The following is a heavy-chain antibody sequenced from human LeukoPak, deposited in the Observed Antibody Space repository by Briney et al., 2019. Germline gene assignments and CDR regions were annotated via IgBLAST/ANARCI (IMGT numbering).Heavy chain of an antibody. D-gene: IGHD2-21*02. Sequence: ASVKVSCKASGYTFTSYGISWVRQAPGQGLEWMEWISAYNGNTNYAQKVQGRVTMTTDTSTSTAYMELRSLRSDDTAVYYCARDGGNSGGYNWFDPWGQGTLVTVSS. CDR1: GYTFTSYG. V-gene: IGHV1-18*01. J-gene: IGHJ5*02. CDR2: ISAYNGNT. CDR3: ARDGGNSGGYNWFDP.